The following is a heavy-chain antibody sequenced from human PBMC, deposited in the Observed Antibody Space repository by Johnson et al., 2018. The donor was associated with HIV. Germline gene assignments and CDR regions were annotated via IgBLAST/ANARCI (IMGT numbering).Heavy chain of an antibody. CDR2: ISYDGSNK. D-gene: IGHD6-19*01. Sequence: QVQLVESGGGLVKPGGSLRLSCAASGFTFSSYAMHWVRQAPGKGLEWVAVISYDGSNKYYADSVKGRFTISRDNSKNTLYFQMNSLRADDTAVYSCARQGGWLIRAGAFDIWGQGTTVSVSS. V-gene: IGHV3-30*14. J-gene: IGHJ3*02. CDR1: GFTFSSYA. CDR3: ARQGGWLIRAGAFDI.